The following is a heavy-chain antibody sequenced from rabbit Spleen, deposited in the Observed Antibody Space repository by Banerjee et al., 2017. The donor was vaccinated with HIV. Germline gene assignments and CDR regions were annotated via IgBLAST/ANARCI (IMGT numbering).Heavy chain of an antibody. V-gene: IGHV1S40*01. J-gene: IGHJ4*01. CDR3: ARGSATMTMVITGYYLKL. CDR1: GFSFSSSYY. CDR2: IYGGSSGST. Sequence: QSLEESGGDLVKPGASLTLTCTASGFSFSSSYYMCWVRQAPGKGLECIACIYGGSSGSTYYASWAKGRFTISKTSSTTVTLQMTSLTAADTATYFCARGSATMTMVITGYYLKLWGQGTLVPS. D-gene: IGHD2-1*01.